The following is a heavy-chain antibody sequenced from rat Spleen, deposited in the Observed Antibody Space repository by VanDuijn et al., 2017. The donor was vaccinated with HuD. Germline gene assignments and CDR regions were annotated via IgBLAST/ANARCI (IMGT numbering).Heavy chain of an antibody. CDR1: GYSITSSYR. V-gene: IGHV3-3*01. CDR2: INSAGST. CDR3: ARSFDY. J-gene: IGHJ2*01. Sequence: EMQLQESGPGLVKPSQSLSLTCSVTGYSITSSYRWNWIRKFPGNKLEWMGYINSAGSTNYNPSLKSRISITRDTSKNQFFLQVNSVTTEDTATYYCARSFDYWGQGVMVTVSS.